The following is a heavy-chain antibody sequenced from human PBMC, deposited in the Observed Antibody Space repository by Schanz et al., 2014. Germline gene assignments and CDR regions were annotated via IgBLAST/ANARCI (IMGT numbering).Heavy chain of an antibody. D-gene: IGHD2-8*01. CDR1: GFTFNFYG. CDR2: ISYDGSNK. Sequence: QVHLVESGGGVVQPGRSLRLSCAASGFTFNFYGIRWVRQAPGKGLEWVTVISYDGSNKYYADSVKGRFTISRDNSKNTVYLQMNSLRSEDTALYYCAKLGQDTNGSFDIWGQGTRXTVSS. V-gene: IGHV3-30*18. J-gene: IGHJ3*02. CDR3: AKLGQDTNGSFDI.